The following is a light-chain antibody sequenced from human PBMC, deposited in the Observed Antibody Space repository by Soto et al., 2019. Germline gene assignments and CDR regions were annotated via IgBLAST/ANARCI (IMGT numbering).Light chain of an antibody. CDR3: ISYTSNSSHYV. J-gene: IGLJ1*01. CDR2: EVT. CDR1: SSDVGGYNY. V-gene: IGLV2-14*01. Sequence: QSALTHPASVSWSPGQAITISCTGTSSDVGGYNYVSWYQHHPGKAPKLIIYEVTNRPSGVSNRFSGSKSGNTASLTISGLQAEDEAAYYCISYTSNSSHYVFGTGTKVTVL.